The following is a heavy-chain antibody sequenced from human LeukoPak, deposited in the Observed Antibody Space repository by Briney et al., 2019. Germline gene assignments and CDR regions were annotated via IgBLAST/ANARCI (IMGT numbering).Heavy chain of an antibody. J-gene: IGHJ3*02. Sequence: PGGSLRLSCAASGFTVRGNYMNWVRQAPGKGLEWVSIIHRDGSTYYSDSVKGRFTISRDYSKNTLFLHMSSLRADDTAVYYCARDPRASTVTGYLWAFDIWGQGTMVSVSS. CDR3: ARDPRASTVTGYLWAFDI. CDR2: IHRDGST. CDR1: GFTVRGNY. D-gene: IGHD3-9*01. V-gene: IGHV3-53*01.